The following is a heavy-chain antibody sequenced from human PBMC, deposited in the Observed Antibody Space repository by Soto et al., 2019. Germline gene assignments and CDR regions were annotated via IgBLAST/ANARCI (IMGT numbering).Heavy chain of an antibody. CDR2: VSANNGHT. J-gene: IGHJ6*02. D-gene: IGHD2-8*01. Sequence: ASVKVSFKASGFTFSNYGLNWVRQAPGQGLEWMGWVSANNGHTNYAQNLQGRVSMTTDTSTSTAYMELRGLRFDDTAVYYCARDIESVTAKHFFYYYAMDVWGQGTTVT. CDR1: GFTFSNYG. CDR3: ARDIESVTAKHFFYYYAMDV. V-gene: IGHV1-18*01.